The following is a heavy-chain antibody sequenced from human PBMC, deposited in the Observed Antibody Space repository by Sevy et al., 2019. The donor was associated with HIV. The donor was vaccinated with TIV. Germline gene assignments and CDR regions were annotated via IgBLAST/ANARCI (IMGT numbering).Heavy chain of an antibody. CDR3: VRDGWNY. V-gene: IGHV3-21*01. Sequence: GSLRLSCAASGFTFSTSTMNWVRQAPGKGLEWVSLMTSSGSYILYADPVKGRFTITRDNAKNSVFLKMNSLRVEDTAVYYCVRDGWNYWGQGTLVTVSS. D-gene: IGHD2-15*01. CDR1: GFTFSTST. CDR2: MTSSGSYI. J-gene: IGHJ4*02.